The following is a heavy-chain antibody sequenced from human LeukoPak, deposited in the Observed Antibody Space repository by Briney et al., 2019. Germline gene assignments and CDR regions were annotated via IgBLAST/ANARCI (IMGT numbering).Heavy chain of an antibody. Sequence: SENLSLTCTVSGYSISSGYYWGWIRQPPGKGLEWIGSMYHSGSTYYNPSLKSRVTISVDTSKNHFSLKLSSVTASDTALYHCARDGGIVGAANPYFDYWGQGTLVTVSS. D-gene: IGHD1-26*01. CDR3: ARDGGIVGAANPYFDY. V-gene: IGHV4-38-2*02. CDR2: MYHSGST. CDR1: GYSISSGYY. J-gene: IGHJ4*02.